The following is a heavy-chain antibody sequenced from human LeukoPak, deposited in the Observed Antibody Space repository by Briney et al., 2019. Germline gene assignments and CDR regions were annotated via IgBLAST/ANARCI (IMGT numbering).Heavy chain of an antibody. CDR1: GFTFSSYA. J-gene: IGHJ6*02. V-gene: IGHV3-30-3*01. CDR2: ISYDGGNK. CDR3: ASSSWYRDYYYYGMDV. D-gene: IGHD6-13*01. Sequence: GGSLRLSCAASGFTFSSYAMHWVRQAPGKGLEWVAVISYDGGNKYYADSVKGRFTISRDNSKNTPYLQMNSLRAEDTAVYYCASSSWYRDYYYYGMDVWGQGTTVTVSS.